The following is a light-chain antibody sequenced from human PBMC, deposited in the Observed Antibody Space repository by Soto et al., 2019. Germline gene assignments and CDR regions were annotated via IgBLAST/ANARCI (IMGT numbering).Light chain of an antibody. CDR1: QTVSFSY. J-gene: IGKJ4*01. CDR2: GAS. CDR3: QQYGSSPLT. Sequence: EIVLTQSPGTLSLSPGDRATLSCRASQTVSFSYLAWYQQKPGQAPRLLIYGASSRATGIPDRFSGSESGTDFTLTISRLEPEDFGVYYCQQYGSSPLTFGGGTKVEIK. V-gene: IGKV3-20*01.